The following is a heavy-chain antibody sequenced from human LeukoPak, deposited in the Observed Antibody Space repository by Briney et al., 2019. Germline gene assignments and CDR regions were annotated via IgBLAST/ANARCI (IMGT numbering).Heavy chain of an antibody. CDR2: IYTSGST. D-gene: IGHD3-16*01. Sequence: SKTLSLTCTVSGGSISSGSYYWRWIRQPAGEGLEWIGRIYTSGSTNYNPSLKSRVTISVDTSKNQFSLKLSSVTAADTAVYYCARVDYVWGSSYYYYYYMDVWGKGTTVTVSS. J-gene: IGHJ6*03. CDR3: ARVDYVWGSSYYYYYYMDV. CDR1: GGSISSGSYY. V-gene: IGHV4-61*02.